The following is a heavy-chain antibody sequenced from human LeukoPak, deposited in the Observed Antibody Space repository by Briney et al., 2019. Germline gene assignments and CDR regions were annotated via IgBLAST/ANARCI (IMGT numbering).Heavy chain of an antibody. Sequence: ASVKVSCKASGYTFTGYYMHWVRQAPGQGLEWMGRINPNSGGTNYAQKFQGRVTMTRDTSISTAYMELSRLRSDDTAVYYCARGSCSSTSCYMGDYWGQGTLVTVSS. D-gene: IGHD2-2*02. CDR1: GYTFTGYY. CDR3: ARGSCSSTSCYMGDY. V-gene: IGHV1-2*06. CDR2: INPNSGGT. J-gene: IGHJ4*02.